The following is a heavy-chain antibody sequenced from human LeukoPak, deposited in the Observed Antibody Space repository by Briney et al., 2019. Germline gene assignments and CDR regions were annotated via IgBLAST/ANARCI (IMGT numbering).Heavy chain of an antibody. D-gene: IGHD2/OR15-2a*01. J-gene: IGHJ4*02. Sequence: GGSLRLSCAASGFTFSSYWMHWVRQAPGKGLVWVSYISSSGSTIYYADSVKGRFTISRDNAKNSLYLQMNSLRAEDTAVYYCARGRTTLWVDYWGQGTLVTVSS. V-gene: IGHV3-48*04. CDR2: ISSSGSTI. CDR3: ARGRTTLWVDY. CDR1: GFTFSSYW.